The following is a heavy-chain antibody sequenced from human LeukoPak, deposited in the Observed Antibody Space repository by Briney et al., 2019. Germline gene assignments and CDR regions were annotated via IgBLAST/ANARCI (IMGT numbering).Heavy chain of an antibody. CDR3: ARDGDCFDRMDV. D-gene: IGHD2-21*02. J-gene: IGHJ6*03. CDR1: GFTFSNYC. CDR2: IKRDGTYT. V-gene: IGHV3-74*01. Sequence: GGPLRLSCAASGFTFSNYCFHWVRQAPGQGLVWVARIKRDGTYTNYADSVKGRFTISRDDAKNTLYLQMNSLRVDDTGMYFCARDGDCFDRMDVWGKGTTVTVSS.